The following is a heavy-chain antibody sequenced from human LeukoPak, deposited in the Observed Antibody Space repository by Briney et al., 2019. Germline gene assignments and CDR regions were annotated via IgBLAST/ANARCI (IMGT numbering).Heavy chain of an antibody. CDR3: ARDLDSGNYYSLGY. V-gene: IGHV3-23*01. J-gene: IGHJ4*02. CDR2: ISGSGDST. CDR1: GFTFSSYA. Sequence: PGGSLRLSCGASGFTFSSYAMSWVRQAPGKGLEWVSSISGSGDSTAYADSVRGRFTISRDNSKNTLYLQMNSLRAEDTAVYYCARDLDSGNYYSLGYWGQGTLVTVSS. D-gene: IGHD1-26*01.